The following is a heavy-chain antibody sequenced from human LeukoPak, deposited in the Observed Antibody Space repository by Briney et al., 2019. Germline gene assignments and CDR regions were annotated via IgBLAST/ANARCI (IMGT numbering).Heavy chain of an antibody. CDR3: ARVQEDIVVVPAAMADYYYYYMDV. J-gene: IGHJ6*03. V-gene: IGHV4-39*07. Sequence: SETLSLTCSVSGGAISSSDDYWGFVRQTPGKGLEWMGSIYYTGSSHYNPSLRSRATISVDTSKNQFSLKLSSVTAADTAVYYCARVQEDIVVVPAAMADYYYYYMDVWGKGTTVTISS. CDR2: IYYTGSS. CDR1: GGAISSSDDY. D-gene: IGHD2-2*01.